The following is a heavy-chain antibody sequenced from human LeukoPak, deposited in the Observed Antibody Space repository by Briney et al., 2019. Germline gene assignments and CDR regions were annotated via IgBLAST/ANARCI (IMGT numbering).Heavy chain of an antibody. Sequence: GGSLRLSCAASGFTFSSYAMSWVRQAPGKGLEWVSAISGSGDSTYYTDSVKGRFTISRDNSKNTLYLQMNSLRAEDTAVYYCAKHGSIFGVVPFDYWGQGSLVTVSS. CDR3: AKHGSIFGVVPFDY. J-gene: IGHJ4*02. CDR1: GFTFSSYA. D-gene: IGHD3-3*01. CDR2: ISGSGDST. V-gene: IGHV3-23*01.